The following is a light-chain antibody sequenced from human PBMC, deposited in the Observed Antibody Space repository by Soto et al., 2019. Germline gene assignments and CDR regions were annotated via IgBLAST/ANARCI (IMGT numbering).Light chain of an antibody. V-gene: IGKV3-20*01. CDR3: QHYGTSAL. J-gene: IGKJ3*01. CDR2: DAS. Sequence: EIVLTQSPGTLSLSPGERATLSCRASQSVSSSYLAWYQQKPGQAPRLLIYDASRATGIPDRFSGSGSGTDFSLSITTLEPEPLAVYYSQHYGTSALFGPGTKVDI. CDR1: QSVSSSY.